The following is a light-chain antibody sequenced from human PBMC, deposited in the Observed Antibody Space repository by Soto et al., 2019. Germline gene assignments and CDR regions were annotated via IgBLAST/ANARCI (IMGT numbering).Light chain of an antibody. CDR2: STN. V-gene: IGLV8-61*01. CDR1: SGSVSTSYY. Sequence: QTVVTQEPSSSVSPGGTVTLTCGLSSGSVSTSYYPTWYQQTPGQAPRTLIYSTNTRSSGVPDRFSGSILENKAALTITGAQADDESDYYCILYMGSGIWVFGGGTKVTVL. J-gene: IGLJ3*02. CDR3: ILYMGSGIWV.